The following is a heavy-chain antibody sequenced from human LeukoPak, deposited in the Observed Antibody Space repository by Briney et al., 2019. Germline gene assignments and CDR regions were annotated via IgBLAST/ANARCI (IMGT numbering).Heavy chain of an antibody. J-gene: IGHJ4*02. CDR2: IKSKTDGGTT. CDR3: TTVIRPTSSSWLFDY. CDR1: GFTFSNAW. D-gene: IGHD6-13*01. V-gene: IGHV3-15*01. Sequence: GGSLRLSCAASGFTFSNAWMSWVRQAPGKGLEWVGRIKSKTDGGTTDYAAPVKGRFTISRDDSKNTLCLQMNSLKTEDTAVYYCTTVIRPTSSSWLFDYWGQGTLVTVSS.